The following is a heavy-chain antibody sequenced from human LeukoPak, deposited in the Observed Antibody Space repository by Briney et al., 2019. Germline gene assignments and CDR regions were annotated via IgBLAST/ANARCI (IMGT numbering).Heavy chain of an antibody. CDR3: ARLLGSYESNLFAR. CDR2: ISAYNGNT. Sequence: ASVKLSCKASGGTFTSYAISWVRQPPAQGHEWMGWISAYNGNTNYAHTLQGRVTMTTDTSTSNAYMQLRSLRSAATAAYYYARLLGSYESNLFARWRQGRLV. J-gene: IGHJ5*02. D-gene: IGHD1-26*01. V-gene: IGHV1-18*01. CDR1: GGTFTSYA.